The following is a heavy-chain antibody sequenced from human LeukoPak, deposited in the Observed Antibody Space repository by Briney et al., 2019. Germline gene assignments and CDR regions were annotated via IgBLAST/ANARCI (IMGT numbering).Heavy chain of an antibody. CDR2: ISAYNGNT. Sequence: ASVKVSCKASGYTFTSYGISWVRQAPGQGLEWMGWISAYNGNTNYAQKLQGRVTMTTDTSTSTAYMELRSLRSDDTAVYYCARTHPDSSGYSYHYYYMDVWGKGTTVTVSS. J-gene: IGHJ6*03. D-gene: IGHD3-22*01. V-gene: IGHV1-18*01. CDR1: GYTFTSYG. CDR3: ARTHPDSSGYSYHYYYMDV.